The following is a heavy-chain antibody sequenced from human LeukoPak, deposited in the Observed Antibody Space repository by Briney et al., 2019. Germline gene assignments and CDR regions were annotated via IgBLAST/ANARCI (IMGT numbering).Heavy chain of an antibody. CDR3: ARGRIVDVVPAAMPFLDY. V-gene: IGHV1-46*01. J-gene: IGHJ4*02. CDR2: INPSGGST. CDR1: GYTFTSYY. Sequence: ASVKVSCKASGYTFTSYYMHWVRQAPGQGLEWMGIINPSGGSTSYAQKFQGRVTMTRDTSTSTVYMELSSLRSEDTAVYYCARGRIVDVVPAAMPFLDYWGQGTLVTDSS. D-gene: IGHD2-2*01.